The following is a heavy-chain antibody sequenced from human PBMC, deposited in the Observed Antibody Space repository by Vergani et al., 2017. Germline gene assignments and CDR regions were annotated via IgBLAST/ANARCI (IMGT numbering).Heavy chain of an antibody. CDR1: GFTFSSYA. Sequence: VQLVESGGGLVKPGGSLRLSCAASGFTFSSYAMHWVRQAPGKGLEWVAVISYDGSNKYYADSVKGRFTISRDNSKNTLYLQMNSLRAEDTAVYYCARGGGKGYCSGGSCYRGMDVWGQGTTVTVSS. CDR3: ARGGGKGYCSGGSCYRGMDV. V-gene: IGHV3-30-3*01. D-gene: IGHD2-15*01. J-gene: IGHJ6*02. CDR2: ISYDGSNK.